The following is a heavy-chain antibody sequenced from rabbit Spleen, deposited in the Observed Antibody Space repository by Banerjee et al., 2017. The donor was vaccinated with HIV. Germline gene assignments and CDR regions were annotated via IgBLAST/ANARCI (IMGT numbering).Heavy chain of an antibody. CDR2: IDTGSSDFA. CDR1: GIDFNSDDY. J-gene: IGHJ3*01. V-gene: IGHV1S40*01. Sequence: EESGGGLVKVGGTLTLTCKASGIDFNSDDYMCWVRQPLGKGLEWIACIDTGSSDFAYFASWAKGRFTISKTSSTTVALQMTSLTAADTATYFCARDAATSFSSYGMDLWGQGTLVTVS. CDR3: ARDAATSFSSYGMDL. D-gene: IGHD8-1*01.